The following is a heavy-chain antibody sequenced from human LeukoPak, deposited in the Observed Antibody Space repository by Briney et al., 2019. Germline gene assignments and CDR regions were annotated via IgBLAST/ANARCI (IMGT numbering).Heavy chain of an antibody. Sequence: SETLSLTCAVYGGSFSGYYWSWIRQPPGKGLEWIGEINHSGSTNYNPSLKSRVTISVDTSKNQFTLKLSSVTAADTAVYYCARLLRGGRDTPMVTMIVVRAKSGAFDIWGQGTMVTVSS. CDR3: ARLLRGGRDTPMVTMIVVRAKSGAFDI. V-gene: IGHV4-34*01. CDR1: GGSFSGYY. J-gene: IGHJ3*02. CDR2: INHSGST. D-gene: IGHD3-22*01.